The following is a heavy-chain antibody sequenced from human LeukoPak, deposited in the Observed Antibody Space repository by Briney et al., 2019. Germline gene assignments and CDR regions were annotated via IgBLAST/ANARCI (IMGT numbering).Heavy chain of an antibody. CDR2: ISWNSAGI. CDR1: GFTFYNSA. Sequence: GGSLRLSCAASGFTFYNSAMHWVRQAPGKGLEWVSGISWNSAGIHYADSVKGRFTISRDNAKNSLYLQMNSLRAEDTAVYYCARGGTSSSWNYWGQGTLVTVSS. V-gene: IGHV3-9*01. D-gene: IGHD6-13*01. J-gene: IGHJ4*02. CDR3: ARGGTSSSWNY.